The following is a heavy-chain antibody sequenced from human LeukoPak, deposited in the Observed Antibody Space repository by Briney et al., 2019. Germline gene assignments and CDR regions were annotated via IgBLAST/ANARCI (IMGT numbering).Heavy chain of an antibody. D-gene: IGHD6-13*01. CDR1: GYTFTSYD. V-gene: IGHV1-69*13. CDR2: IIPIFGTA. J-gene: IGHJ6*02. Sequence: SVKVSCKASGYTFTSYDINWVRQAPGQGLEWMGGIIPIFGTANYAQKFQGRVTITADESTITAYMELSSLRSEDTAVYYCATGGGAAAGTYYYYGMDVWGQGTTVTVSS. CDR3: ATGGGAAAGTYYYYGMDV.